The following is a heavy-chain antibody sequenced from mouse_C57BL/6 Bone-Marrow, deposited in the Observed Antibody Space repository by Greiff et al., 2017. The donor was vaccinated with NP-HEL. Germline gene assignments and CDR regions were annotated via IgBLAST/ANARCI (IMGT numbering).Heavy chain of an antibody. V-gene: IGHV1-55*01. CDR1: GYAFTSYW. CDR2: IYPGSGST. CDR3: ARSIYYYGSSYEDYAMDY. Sequence: QVQLQQPGAELVKPGASVKMSCKASGYAFTSYWITWVKQRPGQGLEWIGDIYPGSGSTNYNEKFKSKATLTVDTSSSTAYMQLSSLTSEDSAVYYCARSIYYYGSSYEDYAMDYWGQGTSVTVSS. D-gene: IGHD1-1*01. J-gene: IGHJ4*01.